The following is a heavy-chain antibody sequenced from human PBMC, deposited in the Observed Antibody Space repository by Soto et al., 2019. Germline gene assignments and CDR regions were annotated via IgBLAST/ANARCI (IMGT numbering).Heavy chain of an antibody. D-gene: IGHD6-13*01. CDR1: GFTFSSYA. CDR3: ARDGGVYTPILHYFDY. J-gene: IGHJ4*02. CDR2: ISYDGSNK. Sequence: PGGSLRLSCAASGFTFSSYAMHWVRQAPGKGLEWVAVISYDGSNKYYADSVKGRFTISRDNSKNTLYLQMNSLRAEDTAVYYCARDGGVYTPILHYFDYWGQGTLVTVSS. V-gene: IGHV3-30-3*01.